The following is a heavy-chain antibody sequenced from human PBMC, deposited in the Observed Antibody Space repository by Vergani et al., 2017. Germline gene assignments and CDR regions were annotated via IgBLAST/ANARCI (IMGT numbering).Heavy chain of an antibody. CDR2: INPNSGGT. D-gene: IGHD2-2*01. Sequence: QVQLVQSGAEVKKPGASVKVSCKASGYTFTGYYMHWVRQAPGQGLEWMGWINPNSGGTNYAQKFQGRVTMTTDTSTSTAYMELRSLRSDDTAVYYCARGGGSVVNPPEYYYYYYMDVWGKGP. CDR1: GYTFTGYY. CDR3: ARGGGSVVNPPEYYYYYYMDV. V-gene: IGHV1-2*02. J-gene: IGHJ6*03.